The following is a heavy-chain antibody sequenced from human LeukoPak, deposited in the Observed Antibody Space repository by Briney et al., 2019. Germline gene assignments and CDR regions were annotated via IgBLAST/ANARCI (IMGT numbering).Heavy chain of an antibody. CDR2: ISYDGSNK. CDR3: AKDSQFWFRELSTGYYFDS. CDR1: GFTFSSYG. J-gene: IGHJ4*02. Sequence: GGALRLSCAASGFTFSSYGMHWVRQAPGKGLEWVAVISYDGSNKYNADSVKGRFTLSRDNSKKTLYLQMNSLRAEDRAVYYCAKDSQFWFRELSTGYYFDSWGQGTLVSASS. V-gene: IGHV3-30*18. D-gene: IGHD3-10*01.